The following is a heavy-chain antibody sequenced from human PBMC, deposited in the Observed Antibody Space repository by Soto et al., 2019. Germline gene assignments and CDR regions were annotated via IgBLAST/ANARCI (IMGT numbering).Heavy chain of an antibody. CDR2: IKQDGSEK. CDR3: ARDNCRRDSRSCHYYYGMDV. CDR1: GFTFSSYW. J-gene: IGHJ6*02. V-gene: IGHV3-7*03. D-gene: IGHD6-13*01. Sequence: GGSLRLSCAASGFTFSSYWMSWVRQAPGKGLEWVANIKQDGSEKYYVDSVKGRFTISRDNAKNSLYLQMNSLRAEDTAVYYGARDNCRRDSRSCHYYYGMDVWGQGTTVTVSS.